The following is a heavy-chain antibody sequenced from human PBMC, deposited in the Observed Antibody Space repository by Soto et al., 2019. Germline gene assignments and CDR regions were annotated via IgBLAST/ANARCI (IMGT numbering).Heavy chain of an antibody. Sequence: GSLRLSCAASGFTFSSYSMNWVRQAPGKGLEWVSSISSSSSYIYYADSVKGRFTISRDNAKNSLYLQMNSLRAEDTAVYYCARGTGRYCSGGSCYLGPYYFDYWGQGTLVTVSS. J-gene: IGHJ4*02. V-gene: IGHV3-21*01. CDR3: ARGTGRYCSGGSCYLGPYYFDY. D-gene: IGHD2-15*01. CDR2: ISSSSSYI. CDR1: GFTFSSYS.